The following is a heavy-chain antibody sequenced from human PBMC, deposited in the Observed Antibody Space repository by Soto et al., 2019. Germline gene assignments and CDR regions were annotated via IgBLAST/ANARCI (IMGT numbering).Heavy chain of an antibody. CDR3: ARGHYDILTGYYYMDV. Sequence: QVQLQESGPGLVKPSETLSLTCTVSGDSISRYYWSWIRQPPGKGLEWIGYLYYSGSTNYNPSLKSPVTIAVETSKNHFSLKLSSVTAADTAVYYCARGHYDILTGYYYMDVWSKGTTVTVSS. D-gene: IGHD3-9*01. J-gene: IGHJ6*03. CDR1: GDSISRYY. V-gene: IGHV4-59*01. CDR2: LYYSGST.